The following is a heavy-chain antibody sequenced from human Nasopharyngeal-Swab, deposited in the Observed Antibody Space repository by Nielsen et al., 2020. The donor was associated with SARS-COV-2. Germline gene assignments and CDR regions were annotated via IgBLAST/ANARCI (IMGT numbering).Heavy chain of an antibody. V-gene: IGHV1-18*01. CDR1: GYTFTSYG. J-gene: IGHJ4*02. Sequence: VKVSCKASGYTFTSYGISWVRQAPGQGLEWMGWISGNIGTPNYAQNLQGRVTMTTDTSTSTAYMELRNLRSDDTAVYYCARGSTLIDYWGQGTLVTVSS. CDR3: ARGSTLIDY. D-gene: IGHD1-26*01. CDR2: ISGNIGTP.